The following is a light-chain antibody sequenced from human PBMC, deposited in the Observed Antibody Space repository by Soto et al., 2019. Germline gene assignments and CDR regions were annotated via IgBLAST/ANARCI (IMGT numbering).Light chain of an antibody. V-gene: IGKV3-15*01. CDR3: QQYNNWPRT. Sequence: VMTQAPATLSVSPGERATLSCRASQSVTRNLAWYQQKPGQAPRLLIYGASIRATGIPARFSGSGSGTEFTLTISSLQSEDFAVYYCQQYNNWPRTFGQGTKVDIK. J-gene: IGKJ1*01. CDR2: GAS. CDR1: QSVTRN.